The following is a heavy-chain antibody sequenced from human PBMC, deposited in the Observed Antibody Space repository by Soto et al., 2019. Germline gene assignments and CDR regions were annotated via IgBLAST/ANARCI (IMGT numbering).Heavy chain of an antibody. CDR2: IGGGGDWT. CDR1: GFTFSSYA. V-gene: IGHV3-23*01. J-gene: IGHJ4*02. CDR3: ARISETSPDY. Sequence: PGGSLRLSCSASGFTFSSYAMIWFRQAPGKGLEWVSAIGGGGDWTYYAASVKGRFTISRDNSKNTVYQQMNSLRAEDTAVYYCARISETSPDYWGQGTLVTVSS.